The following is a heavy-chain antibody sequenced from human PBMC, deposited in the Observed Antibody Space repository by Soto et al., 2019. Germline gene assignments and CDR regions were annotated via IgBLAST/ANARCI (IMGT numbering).Heavy chain of an antibody. J-gene: IGHJ4*02. Sequence: PSEPLSLTSAVYGASFSGYYSIWIRPPRGKGLEWIGEINHSGSTNYNPSLKSRVTISVDTSKNQFSLKLSSVTAADTAVYYCARGRDIVLMVYAFDYWGQGTLVTVSS. CDR1: GASFSGYY. D-gene: IGHD2-8*01. CDR3: ARGRDIVLMVYAFDY. V-gene: IGHV4-34*01. CDR2: INHSGST.